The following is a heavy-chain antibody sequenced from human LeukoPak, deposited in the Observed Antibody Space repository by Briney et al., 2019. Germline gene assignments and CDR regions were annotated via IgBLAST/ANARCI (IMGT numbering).Heavy chain of an antibody. Sequence: PSETLSLTCAVYGGSFSGYYWSWIRQPPGKGLEWIGEINHSGSTNYNPSLKSRVTISVDTSKNQFSLKLSSVTAADTAVYYCATHQYYYGMDVRGQGTTVTVSS. CDR3: ATHQYYYGMDV. V-gene: IGHV4-34*01. J-gene: IGHJ6*02. CDR1: GGSFSGYY. CDR2: INHSGST.